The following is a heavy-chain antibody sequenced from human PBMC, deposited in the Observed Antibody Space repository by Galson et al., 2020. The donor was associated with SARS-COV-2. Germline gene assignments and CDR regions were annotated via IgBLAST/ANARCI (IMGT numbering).Heavy chain of an antibody. CDR1: GGSFSGYS. Sequence: SETLSLTCAVYGGSFSGYSWNWIRQPPGKGLEWIGDIIHGGTTNYNPSLTSGFTISLDTSKNQFSLKLTSVGAADTAVYYCAGGRVRDRFCRGGNCDYYYYGMDVWGQGTTVTVSS. CDR2: IIHGGTT. D-gene: IGHD2-15*01. J-gene: IGHJ6*02. V-gene: IGHV4-34*12. CDR3: AGGRVRDRFCRGGNCDYYYYGMDV.